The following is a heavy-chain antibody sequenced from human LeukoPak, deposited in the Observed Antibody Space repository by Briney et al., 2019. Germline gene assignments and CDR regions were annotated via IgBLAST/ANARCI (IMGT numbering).Heavy chain of an antibody. J-gene: IGHJ4*02. CDR3: ARGDYVWGSYRHPYVLDY. Sequence: PSETLSLTCAVYGGSFSGYYWSWIRQPPGKGLEWIGEINHSGSTNYNPSLKSRVTISVDTSKNQFSLKLSSVAAADTAVYYCARGDYVWGSYRHPYVLDYWGQGTLVTVSS. CDR2: INHSGST. CDR1: GGSFSGYY. V-gene: IGHV4-34*01. D-gene: IGHD3-16*02.